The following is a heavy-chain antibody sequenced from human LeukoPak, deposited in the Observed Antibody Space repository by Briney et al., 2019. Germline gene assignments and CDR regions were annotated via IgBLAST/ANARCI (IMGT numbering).Heavy chain of an antibody. J-gene: IGHJ6*02. Sequence: ASVKVSCKASGYTFTSYDINWVRQATGQGLEWMGWMNPNSGNTGYAQKFQGRVTMTRNTSISTAYMELSSLRSEDTAVYYCASATAVAGRSLYYYGMDVWGQGTTVTVSS. CDR3: ASATAVAGRSLYYYGMDV. CDR1: GYTFTSYD. V-gene: IGHV1-8*01. D-gene: IGHD6-19*01. CDR2: MNPNSGNT.